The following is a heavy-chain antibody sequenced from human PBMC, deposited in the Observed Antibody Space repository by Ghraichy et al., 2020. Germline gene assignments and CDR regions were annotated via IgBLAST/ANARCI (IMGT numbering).Heavy chain of an antibody. CDR3: ARDNHDSSVPKEGHWFDP. Sequence: SQTLSLTCAISGDSVSSNSAAWNWIRQFPSRGLEWLGRTYYRSKWYNDYAVSVKNRITINPDTSKNQLSLQLNSVTPEDTAVYYCARDNHDSSVPKEGHWFDPWGQGTLVTVSS. CDR2: TYYRSKWYN. CDR1: GDSVSSNSAA. J-gene: IGHJ5*02. V-gene: IGHV6-1*01. D-gene: IGHD3-22*01.